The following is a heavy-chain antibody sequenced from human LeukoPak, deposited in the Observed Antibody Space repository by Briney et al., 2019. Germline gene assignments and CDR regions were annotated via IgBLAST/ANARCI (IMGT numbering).Heavy chain of an antibody. V-gene: IGHV4-59*01. CDR2: MYYSGST. D-gene: IGHD1-14*01. J-gene: IGHJ4*02. CDR3: ARAGRTSVLDY. Sequence: SETLSLTFTVSGGSISSFYWSWVRQPPGKGLEWIGYMYYSGSTNYNPSLKSRVTISVDKSKNQFSLKLSSVTAADTAVYFCARAGRTSVLDYWGQGTLVTVSS. CDR1: GGSISSFY.